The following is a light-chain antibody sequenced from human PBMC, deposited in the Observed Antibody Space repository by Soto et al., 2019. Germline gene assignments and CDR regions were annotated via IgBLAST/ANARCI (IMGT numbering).Light chain of an antibody. CDR3: QQYNSYWT. CDR2: KAS. CDR1: QSISSW. Sequence: DIQMTQSPSTLSASVGDSVTITCRASQSISSWLAWYQQKPGKATKLLIYKASSLESGVPSRFSGSGSGTEFTLTISSLQPDDFATYYCQQYNSYWTFGQGTKVEI. V-gene: IGKV1-5*03. J-gene: IGKJ1*01.